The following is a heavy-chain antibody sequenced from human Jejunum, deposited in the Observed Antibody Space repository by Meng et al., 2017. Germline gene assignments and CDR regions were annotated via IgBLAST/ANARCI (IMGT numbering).Heavy chain of an antibody. D-gene: IGHD2/OR15-2a*01. CDR3: ARDHGFLNWFDP. Sequence: VRLVESGGGLVKAGGSRRLSCAASGFTFSDYYMTWIRQPPGQGLEWIASISPTGGSLYYADSVKGRFSISRDNAKSSLSLQMNSLRVEDTAVYYCARDHGFLNWFDPWGQGTLVTVSS. V-gene: IGHV3-11*04. CDR2: ISPTGGSL. CDR1: GFTFSDYY. J-gene: IGHJ5*02.